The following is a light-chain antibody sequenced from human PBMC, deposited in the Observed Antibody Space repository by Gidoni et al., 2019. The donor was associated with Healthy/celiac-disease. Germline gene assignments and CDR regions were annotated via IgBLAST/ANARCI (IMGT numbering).Light chain of an antibody. V-gene: IGKV3-20*01. J-gene: IGKJ2*01. CDR1: QSVSSSY. Sequence: EIVLTQSPGTLSLSPGERATLSCRASQSVSSSYLAWYQQKPGQAPRLLIHGASSRATGIPDRFSGSGSGTDFTLTISRLEPEDFAVYYCQQYGSSPLYTFGQGTKREIK. CDR3: QQYGSSPLYT. CDR2: GAS.